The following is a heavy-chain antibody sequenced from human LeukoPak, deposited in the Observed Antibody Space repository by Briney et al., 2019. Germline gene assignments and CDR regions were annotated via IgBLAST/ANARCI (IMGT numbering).Heavy chain of an antibody. D-gene: IGHD3-22*01. CDR3: ARARQPYYDSSGYYYFAGWGHNWFDP. CDR1: GYTFTSYY. J-gene: IGHJ5*02. CDR2: INPSGGST. V-gene: IGHV1-46*01. Sequence: ASVKVSCKASGYTFTSYYMHWVRQARGQGLEWMGIINPSGGSTSYAQKFQGRVTMTRDMSTSTVYMELSSLRSEDTAVYYCARARQPYYDSSGYYYFAGWGHNWFDPWGQGTLVTVSS.